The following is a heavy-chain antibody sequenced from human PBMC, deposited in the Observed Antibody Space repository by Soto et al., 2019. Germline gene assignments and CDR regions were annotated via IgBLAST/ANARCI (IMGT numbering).Heavy chain of an antibody. D-gene: IGHD2-21*02. Sequence: WGSLRLTGAASGFPFNTYSMNWVRQAPGKGLEWVASISGSGGTINYADSVKRRFTTSRDTSKNTLYLQMNSLSAEDTAVYYCAKGSIVLVTAIRPADNFDVCGQGTLVTV. CDR1: GFPFNTYS. J-gene: IGHJ3*01. V-gene: IGHV3-23*01. CDR3: AKGSIVLVTAIRPADNFDV. CDR2: ISGSGGTI.